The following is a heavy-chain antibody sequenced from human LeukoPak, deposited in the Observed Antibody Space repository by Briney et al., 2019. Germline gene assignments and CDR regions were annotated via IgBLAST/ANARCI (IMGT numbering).Heavy chain of an antibody. Sequence: ASVEVSCKASGYTFTRYYMHWVRQAPGQGLEWMGWINPNSGGTNYAQKFQGRVTMTRDTSISAAYMELSRLRSDDTAVYYCARAPRNYYYGMDVWGQGTTVTVSS. CDR3: ARAPRNYYYGMDV. CDR2: INPNSGGT. J-gene: IGHJ6*02. CDR1: GYTFTRYY. V-gene: IGHV1-2*02.